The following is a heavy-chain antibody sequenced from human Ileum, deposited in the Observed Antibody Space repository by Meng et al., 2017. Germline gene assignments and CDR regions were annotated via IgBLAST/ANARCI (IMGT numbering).Heavy chain of an antibody. V-gene: IGHV3-73*02. CDR3: TRLYSAG. Sequence: EVAVVGSVGGLVQPGGSLQLSGSAFGFSVSDSSIPWVRQASGKGLEWVGHIRSKANNYATAYAASVKGRFTISRDESKNTAYLQMSSLKTEDTAVYYCTRLYSAGWGQGTLVTVSS. CDR1: GFSVSDSS. CDR2: IRSKANNYAT. J-gene: IGHJ4*02. D-gene: IGHD6-13*01.